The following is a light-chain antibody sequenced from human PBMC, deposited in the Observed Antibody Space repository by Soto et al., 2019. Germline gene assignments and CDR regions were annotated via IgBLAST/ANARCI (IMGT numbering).Light chain of an antibody. CDR1: SSDVGGYNY. CDR2: AVT. CDR3: SSYTSSSTL. V-gene: IGLV2-14*01. Sequence: QSVLTQPASVSGSPGQSITISCTGTSSDVGGYNYVSWYQQHPGKAPKLMIYAVTDRPSGVSSRFSGSKSGNTASLTISGLQVEDEADYYCSSYTSSSTLFGTGTKV. J-gene: IGLJ1*01.